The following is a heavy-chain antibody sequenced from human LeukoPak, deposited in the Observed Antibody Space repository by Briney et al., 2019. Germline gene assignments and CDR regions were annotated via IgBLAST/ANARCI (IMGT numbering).Heavy chain of an antibody. CDR2: FDPEDGET. V-gene: IGHV1-24*01. Sequence: GASVKVSCKVSGYTLTELSMHWVRQAPGKGLEWMGGFDPEDGETIYAQKFQGRVTMTEDTSTDTAYMELSSLRSEDTAVYYCARDRGGVVIRNYYYYMDVWGKGTTVTVSS. CDR3: ARDRGGVVIRNYYYYMDV. CDR1: GYTLTELS. D-gene: IGHD3-3*01. J-gene: IGHJ6*03.